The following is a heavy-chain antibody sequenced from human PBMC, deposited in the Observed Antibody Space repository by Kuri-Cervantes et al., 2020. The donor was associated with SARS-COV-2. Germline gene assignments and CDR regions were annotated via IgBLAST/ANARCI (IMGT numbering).Heavy chain of an antibody. D-gene: IGHD3-10*01. CDR2: INPNSGGT. CDR1: GYTFSGYY. V-gene: IGHV1-2*04. J-gene: IGHJ6*02. Sequence: ASVKVSCKASGYTFSGYYIYWVRQVPGQGLEWMGWINPNSGGTNYAQKFQGWVTMTRDTSICTAYMELSRLRSDDTAVYCCATGMVRGVIQSYYYGMDVWGQGTTVTVSS. CDR3: ATGMVRGVIQSYYYGMDV.